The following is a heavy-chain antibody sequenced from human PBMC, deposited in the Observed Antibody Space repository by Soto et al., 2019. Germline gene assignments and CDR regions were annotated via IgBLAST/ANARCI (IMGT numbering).Heavy chain of an antibody. Sequence: QVQLVESGGGLVEPGGSLRLSCAASGFTFRDYYMTWIRQAPGKGLEWVSYISGDGGSTSYADSVKGRFTVSRDNARSSLLLQMNSLRAEDTAFYYCAKLVTIAAAGTVDYWGLGTLVTVSS. V-gene: IGHV3-11*01. J-gene: IGHJ4*02. D-gene: IGHD6-13*01. CDR3: AKLVTIAAAGTVDY. CDR1: GFTFRDYY. CDR2: ISGDGGST.